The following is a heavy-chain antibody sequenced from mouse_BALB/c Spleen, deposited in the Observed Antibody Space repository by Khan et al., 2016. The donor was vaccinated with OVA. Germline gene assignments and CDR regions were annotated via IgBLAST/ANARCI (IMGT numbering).Heavy chain of an antibody. CDR3: TRRAYYYDSGGCAY. CDR2: VSTGGSYT. J-gene: IGHJ3*01. Sequence: EVELVESGGDLVKPGGSLKLSCAASGFTFSTYGMSWVRQTPDKRLEWVATVSTGGSYTYYPDSVKGRFTISRDNAKNTLYLQMSGLKSEVTAMFYCTRRAYYYDSGGCAYWGQGTLVTVSA. D-gene: IGHD1-1*01. CDR1: GFTFSTYG. V-gene: IGHV5-6*01.